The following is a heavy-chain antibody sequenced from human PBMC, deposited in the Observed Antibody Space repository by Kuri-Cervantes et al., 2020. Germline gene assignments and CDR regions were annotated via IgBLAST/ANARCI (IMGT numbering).Heavy chain of an antibody. D-gene: IGHD3-9*01. Sequence: GSLRLSCTVSGGSISSYYWSWIRQPPGKGLEWIGNIYYSGITNYSPSLKSRVTISVDMSKNQFSLKLTSVTAADTAVYYCARAAGTGYYDYWGQGTLVTVSS. CDR1: GGSISSYY. J-gene: IGHJ4*02. CDR3: ARAAGTGYYDY. V-gene: IGHV4-59*01. CDR2: IYYSGIT.